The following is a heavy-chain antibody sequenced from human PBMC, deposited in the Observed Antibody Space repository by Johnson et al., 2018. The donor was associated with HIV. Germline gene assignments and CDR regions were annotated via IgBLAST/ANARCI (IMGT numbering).Heavy chain of an antibody. CDR3: TTVGIAVAGALPI. V-gene: IGHV3-33*08. CDR2: ISFDGNLK. CDR1: GLDFSNFG. Sequence: QVQLVESGGGVVQPGKSLTLSCVVSGLDFSNFGIHWVRQAPGKGPEWVAVISFDGNLKKYADSVKGRFTISRDDSKNTLYLQMNSLKTEDTAVYYCTTVGIAVAGALPIWGQGTMVTVSS. D-gene: IGHD6-19*01. J-gene: IGHJ3*02.